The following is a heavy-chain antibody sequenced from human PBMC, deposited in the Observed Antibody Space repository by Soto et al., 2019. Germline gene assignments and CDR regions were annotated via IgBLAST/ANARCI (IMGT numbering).Heavy chain of an antibody. CDR2: ISYDGSNK. D-gene: IGHD1-26*01. Sequence: QVQLVESGGGVVQPGRSLRLSCAASGFTFSSYGMRWVRQAPGKGLEWVAVISYDGSNKYYADSVKGRFTISRDNSKNTLYLQMNSLRAEDTAVYYCAKDRVWAGATKFDGMDVWGQGTTVTVSS. CDR3: AKDRVWAGATKFDGMDV. V-gene: IGHV3-30*18. CDR1: GFTFSSYG. J-gene: IGHJ6*02.